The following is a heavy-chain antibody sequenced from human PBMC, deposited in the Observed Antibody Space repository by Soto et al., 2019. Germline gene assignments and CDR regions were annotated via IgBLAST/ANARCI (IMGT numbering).Heavy chain of an antibody. D-gene: IGHD3-10*01. V-gene: IGHV4-59*12. CDR3: ARDQIGSGSYSPFDY. CDR1: GGSISNFY. Sequence: SETMSLTCSVAGGSISNFYWSWVLQPPGKRLEWIGYIYYSGSTYYNPSLKSRVTISVDTSKNQFSLKLSSVTAADTAVYYCARDQIGSGSYSPFDYWGQGTLVTVSS. CDR2: IYYSGST. J-gene: IGHJ4*02.